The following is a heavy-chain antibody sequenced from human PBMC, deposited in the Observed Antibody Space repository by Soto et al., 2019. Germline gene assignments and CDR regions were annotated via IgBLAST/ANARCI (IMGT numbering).Heavy chain of an antibody. CDR2: ISGSGGST. J-gene: IGHJ1*01. CDR1: GFTFSSYA. Sequence: EVQLLESGGGLVQPGGSLRLSCAASGFTFSSYAMSWVRQAPGKGLEWVSAISGSGGSTYYADSVKGRFTISRDNSKNTLYLQMNSLRAEDTAAYYCAKEVKEYYDYIWGSRYFQHWGQGTLVTVSS. CDR3: AKEVKEYYDYIWGSRYFQH. V-gene: IGHV3-23*01. D-gene: IGHD3-16*01.